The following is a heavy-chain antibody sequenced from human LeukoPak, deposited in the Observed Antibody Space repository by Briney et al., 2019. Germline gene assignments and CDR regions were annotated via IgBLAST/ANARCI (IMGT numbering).Heavy chain of an antibody. D-gene: IGHD5-18*01. V-gene: IGHV1-69*04. CDR2: IIPILGIA. Sequence: GASVKVSCKASGGTFSSYAISWVRQAPGQGLEWMGRIIPILGIANYAQKFQGRVTITADKSTSTAYMELNSLRAEDTAVYYCARTLDTIFYGMDVWGQGTTVTVSS. CDR3: ARTLDTIFYGMDV. J-gene: IGHJ6*02. CDR1: GGTFSSYA.